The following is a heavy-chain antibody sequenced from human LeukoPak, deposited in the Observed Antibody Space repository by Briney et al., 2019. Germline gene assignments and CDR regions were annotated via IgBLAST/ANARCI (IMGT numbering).Heavy chain of an antibody. CDR2: IIPILGTA. V-gene: IGHV1-69*08. J-gene: IGHJ5*02. CDR3: ASYVVVPAANQGGNWFDP. Sequence: SVKVSCKASGGTFSSYTISWVRQAPGQGLEWMGRIIPILGTANYAQKFQGRVTITTDKSTSTAYMELSSLRSEDTAVYYCASYVVVPAANQGGNWFDPWGQGTLVTVSS. CDR1: GGTFSSYT. D-gene: IGHD2-2*01.